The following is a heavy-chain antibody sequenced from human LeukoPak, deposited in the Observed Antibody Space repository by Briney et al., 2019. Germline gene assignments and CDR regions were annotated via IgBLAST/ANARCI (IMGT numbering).Heavy chain of an antibody. CDR2: FDPEDGET. CDR3: ATVPTVTTRYFDY. Sequence: ASVKVSCKVSGYTLTELSMHWVRQAPGKGLEWMGGFDPEDGETIYAQKFQGRVTMTEDTSTDTAYMELSSLRSEDTAVYYRATVPTVTTRYFDYWGQGTLVTVSS. J-gene: IGHJ4*02. CDR1: GYTLTELS. V-gene: IGHV1-24*01. D-gene: IGHD4-17*01.